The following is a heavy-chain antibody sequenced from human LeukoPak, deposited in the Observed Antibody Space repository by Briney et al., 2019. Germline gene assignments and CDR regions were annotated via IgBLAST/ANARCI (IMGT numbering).Heavy chain of an antibody. J-gene: IGHJ4*02. V-gene: IGHV3-30*18. CDR1: GFTFSSYG. D-gene: IGHD5-12*01. CDR3: AKDQYSAEGASDY. CDR2: ILHDGSNK. Sequence: GGSLRLSCAASGFTFSSYGMHWVRQAPGKGLEWVAVILHDGSNKYYVDSVKGRFTTSRDNSKNTLYLQMNSLRAEDTAVYYCAKDQYSAEGASDYWGQGTLVTVSS.